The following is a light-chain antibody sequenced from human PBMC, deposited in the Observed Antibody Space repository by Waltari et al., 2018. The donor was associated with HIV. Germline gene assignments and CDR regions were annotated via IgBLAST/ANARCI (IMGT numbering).Light chain of an antibody. V-gene: IGLV1-51*01. CDR1: DSNIGNTY. CDR2: DSY. Sequence: QSVLTQPPSVSAAPGQKVSISCSGSDSNIGNTYVSWYPQLPGTAPKLPLYDSYKRPSGSPDRFSGSKSGTSATLGIAGLQTGDEAYYYCATWDASLTVVFGGGTKLTVL. CDR3: ATWDASLTVV. J-gene: IGLJ2*01.